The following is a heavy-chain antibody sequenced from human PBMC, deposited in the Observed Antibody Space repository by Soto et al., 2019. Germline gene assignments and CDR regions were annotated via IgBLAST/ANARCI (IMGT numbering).Heavy chain of an antibody. Sequence: GGSLRLSCAASGFTFSSYGMHWVRQAPGKGLEWVAVIWYDGSNKYYADSVKGRFTISRDNSKNTLYLQMNSLRAEDTAVYYCARDGIAAAGNHGFDYWGQGTLVTVS. J-gene: IGHJ4*02. CDR3: ARDGIAAAGNHGFDY. CDR2: IWYDGSNK. CDR1: GFTFSSYG. D-gene: IGHD6-13*01. V-gene: IGHV3-33*01.